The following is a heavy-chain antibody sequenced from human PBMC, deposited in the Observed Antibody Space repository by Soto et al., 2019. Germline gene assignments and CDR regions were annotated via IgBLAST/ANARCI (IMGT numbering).Heavy chain of an antibody. J-gene: IGHJ4*02. Sequence: PGGSLRLSCAASGFAFSSYAMSWVRQAPGKGLEWVSAISGSGGSTYYADSVKGRFTISRDNSKNTLYLQMNSLRAEDTAVYYCAKDPAPQDYYDSSGYWGVSDFEVDYWGQGTLVTVSS. CDR1: GFAFSSYA. V-gene: IGHV3-23*01. D-gene: IGHD3-22*01. CDR3: AKDPAPQDYYDSSGYWGVSDFEVDY. CDR2: ISGSGGST.